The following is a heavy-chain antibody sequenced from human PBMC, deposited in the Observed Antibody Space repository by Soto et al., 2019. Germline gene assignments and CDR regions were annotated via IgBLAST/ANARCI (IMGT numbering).Heavy chain of an antibody. CDR3: AKLGGLGYCSGGSCFIDY. CDR1: GFTFSSYA. D-gene: IGHD2-15*01. J-gene: IGHJ4*01. V-gene: IGHV3-23*01. CDR2: ISGSGVST. Sequence: PGGSLRLSCAASGFTFSSYAISWVRQAPWKGLEWVSAISGSGVSTYYADSVKGRFTISRDNSKNTLYLQMNSLRAEDTAVYYCAKLGGLGYCSGGSCFIDYPGHGTLVTVS.